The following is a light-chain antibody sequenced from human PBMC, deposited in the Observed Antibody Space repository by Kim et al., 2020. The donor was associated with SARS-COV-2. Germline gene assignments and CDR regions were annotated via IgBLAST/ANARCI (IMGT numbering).Light chain of an antibody. CDR2: GNS. Sequence: QGVTISCTGSSSNIGAGYDVHWYQQFPGTAPKLLIYGNSNRPSGVPDRFSGSKSGTSASLSITGLQAEDEADYYCQFYDSSLSGYVFGTGTKVTVL. CDR3: QFYDSSLSGYV. V-gene: IGLV1-40*01. J-gene: IGLJ1*01. CDR1: SSNIGAGYD.